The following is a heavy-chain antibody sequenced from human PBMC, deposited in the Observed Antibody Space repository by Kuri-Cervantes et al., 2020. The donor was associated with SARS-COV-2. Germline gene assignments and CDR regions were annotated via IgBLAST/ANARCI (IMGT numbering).Heavy chain of an antibody. CDR2: INPISGGT. CDR3: ARGPAITIFGVLRGRENWFDP. D-gene: IGHD3-3*01. Sequence: ASVKVSCKASGYTFTDYYMHWVRQAPGQGLEWMGWINPISGGTNYAQKFQGWVTMTRETSISTAYMELSRLRSDDTAVYYCARGPAITIFGVLRGRENWFDPWGQGTLVTVSS. J-gene: IGHJ5*02. CDR1: GYTFTDYY. V-gene: IGHV1-2*04.